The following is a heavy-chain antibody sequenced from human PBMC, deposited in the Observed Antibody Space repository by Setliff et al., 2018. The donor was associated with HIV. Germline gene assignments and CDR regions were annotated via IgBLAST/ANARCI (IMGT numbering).Heavy chain of an antibody. J-gene: IGHJ3*01. CDR3: AKQGYSDSLYAFDV. V-gene: IGHV1-2*06. Sequence: ASVKVSCKASGYTFTAYYIHWVRQAPGQGLEWMGRIDPTTGDTRYTRRFQGRVTMTRDTSMSTVYMALTGLTSDDTAVYYCAKQGYSDSLYAFDVWGQGTMVTVSS. CDR2: IDPTTGDT. CDR1: GYTFTAYY. D-gene: IGHD1-26*01.